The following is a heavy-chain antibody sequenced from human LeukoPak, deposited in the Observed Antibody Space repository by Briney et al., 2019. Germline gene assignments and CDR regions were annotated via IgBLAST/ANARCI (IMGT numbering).Heavy chain of an antibody. CDR3: AKGDTS. J-gene: IGHJ5*02. D-gene: IGHD2-21*02. Sequence: PGGSLRLSCAASGFNFSNYDIHWVRQAPGRGLEWVAFIRYDGSDKYYADSVKGRFTISRDNSKNTLYLQMNSLRTEDTAVYYCAKGDTSWGQETLVTVSS. CDR1: GFNFSNYD. CDR2: IRYDGSDK. V-gene: IGHV3-30*02.